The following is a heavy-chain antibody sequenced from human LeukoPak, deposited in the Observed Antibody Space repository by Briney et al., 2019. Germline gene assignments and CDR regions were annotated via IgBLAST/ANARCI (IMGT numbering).Heavy chain of an antibody. V-gene: IGHV3-21*01. Sequence: GGSLRLSCAASRFTFSRDSMNWVRQAPGKGLEWVSSISSSSRYIYYADSVKGRFTISRDNAKNSLYLQMNSLRAEDTAVYYCAGAEGWATFDYWGQGTLVTVSS. CDR3: AGAEGWATFDY. CDR1: RFTFSRDS. D-gene: IGHD5-12*01. J-gene: IGHJ4*02. CDR2: ISSSSRYI.